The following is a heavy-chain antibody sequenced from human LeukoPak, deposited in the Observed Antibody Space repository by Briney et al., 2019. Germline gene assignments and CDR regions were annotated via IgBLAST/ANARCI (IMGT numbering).Heavy chain of an antibody. CDR1: GGSFSDYY. D-gene: IGHD3-16*02. Sequence: SETLSLTCGVSGGSFSDYYWSWIRQPPGKGLEWIGEINRSGSTNYTPSLKSRVTISVDTYKNQFPMKMSSATAADTAVYYCARNRALGGVISYGGWGTRVTVSS. V-gene: IGHV4-34*01. J-gene: IGHJ4*02. CDR3: ARNRALGGVISY. CDR2: INRSGST.